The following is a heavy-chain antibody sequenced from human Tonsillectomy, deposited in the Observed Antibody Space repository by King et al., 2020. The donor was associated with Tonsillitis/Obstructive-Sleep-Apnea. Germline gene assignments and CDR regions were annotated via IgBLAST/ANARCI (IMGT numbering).Heavy chain of an antibody. V-gene: IGHV4-4*02. D-gene: IGHD3-16*01. CDR1: GGSISSSQW. Sequence: QLQESGPGLVKPSGTLSLSCGVSGGSISSSQWWSWVRQPPGKGLEWIGEIYHNDSTNYNPSLKSRVSISVDRSKHQVSLKLSSVTAADTAVYYCAGTFGCFISDAFDIWGQGTMVIVSS. J-gene: IGHJ3*02. CDR3: AGTFGCFISDAFDI. CDR2: IYHNDST.